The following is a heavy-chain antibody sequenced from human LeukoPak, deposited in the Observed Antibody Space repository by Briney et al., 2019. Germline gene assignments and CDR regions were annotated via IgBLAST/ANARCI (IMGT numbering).Heavy chain of an antibody. V-gene: IGHV6-1*01. D-gene: IGHD3-10*01. J-gene: IGHJ6*02. Sequence: SQTLSLTCAISDDSVSSNSAAWNWIRQSPSRGLEWLGRTYYRSKWYNDYAVSVKSRITIDPDTSKNQFSLQLNSVTPEDTAVYCCARATTMVRGVSMDVWGQGTTVTVSS. CDR1: DDSVSSNSAA. CDR3: ARATTMVRGVSMDV. CDR2: TYYRSKWYN.